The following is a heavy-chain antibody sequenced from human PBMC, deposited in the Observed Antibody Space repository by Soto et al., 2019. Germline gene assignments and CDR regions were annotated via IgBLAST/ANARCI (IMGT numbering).Heavy chain of an antibody. CDR3: AKKLKPHRYDLLTGYSHS. CDR1: VFTFSSYA. V-gene: IGHV3-23*01. CDR2: ISGSGGSA. D-gene: IGHD3-9*01. Sequence: QPVGSLRLSCVSSVFTFSSYAMSCVRHSPGKWLEWVSAISGSGGSAYYADSVKGRFTISRDNSKTTLYLQMNSLRAEDTAVYYCAKKLKPHRYDLLTGYSHSWGQGTLVTVSS. J-gene: IGHJ4*02.